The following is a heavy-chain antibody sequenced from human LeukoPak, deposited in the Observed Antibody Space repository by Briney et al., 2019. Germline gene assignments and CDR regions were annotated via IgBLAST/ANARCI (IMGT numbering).Heavy chain of an antibody. J-gene: IGHJ4*02. CDR1: GGSISSYY. V-gene: IGHV4-59*01. D-gene: IGHD3-3*02. Sequence: KPSETLSLTCTVSGGSISSYYWSWIRQPPGKGLEWIGYIYYSGSTNYNPSLKSRVTISADTSKNQFSLKLSSVTAADTAVYYCARGHFYFDYWGQGTLVTVSS. CDR2: IYYSGST. CDR3: ARGHFYFDY.